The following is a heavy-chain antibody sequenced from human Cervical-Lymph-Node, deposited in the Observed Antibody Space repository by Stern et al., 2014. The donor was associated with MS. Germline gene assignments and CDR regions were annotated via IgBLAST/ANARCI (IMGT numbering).Heavy chain of an antibody. CDR3: ARREDYYDSSGYRDY. D-gene: IGHD3-22*01. CDR1: GGSFSGYY. J-gene: IGHJ4*02. Sequence: QVQLQQWGAGLLKPSETLSLTCAVYGGSFSGYYWSWIRQPPGKGLEWIGEINHSGSTNYNPSLKSRVTISVDTSKNQFSLKLSSVTAADTAVYYCARREDYYDSSGYRDYWGQGTLVTVSS. CDR2: INHSGST. V-gene: IGHV4-34*01.